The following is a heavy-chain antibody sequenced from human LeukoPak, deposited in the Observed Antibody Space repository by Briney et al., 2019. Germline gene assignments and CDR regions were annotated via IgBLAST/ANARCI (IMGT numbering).Heavy chain of an antibody. CDR2: IYYSGST. Sequence: PSETLSLTCTVSGGSISNYYWSWIRQPPGKGLEWIGYIYYSGSTNYNPSLKSRVTISVDTSKKQFSLRLSSVAAADTGVYYCARGGGPFYFDYVWGSYRPFDYWGQGTLVTVSS. CDR3: ARGGGPFYFDYVWGSYRPFDY. J-gene: IGHJ4*02. D-gene: IGHD3-16*02. V-gene: IGHV4-59*01. CDR1: GGSISNYY.